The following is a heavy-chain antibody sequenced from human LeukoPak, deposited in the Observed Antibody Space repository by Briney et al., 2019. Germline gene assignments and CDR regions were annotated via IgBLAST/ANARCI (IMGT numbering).Heavy chain of an antibody. V-gene: IGHV1-2*02. CDR3: ARDHY. CDR1: GHTFTAYY. J-gene: IGHJ4*02. Sequence: GASVKVSCKASGHTFTAYYMQWVRQAPGQGLEWMGWINPNSGGTDYAQKFQGRVTMTRDTSINTAYMVLSNLRSDDTAVYYCARDHYWGQGTPVTVSS. CDR2: INPNSGGT.